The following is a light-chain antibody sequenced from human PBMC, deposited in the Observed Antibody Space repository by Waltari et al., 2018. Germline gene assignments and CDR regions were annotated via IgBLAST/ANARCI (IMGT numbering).Light chain of an antibody. CDR2: DDS. CDR1: NIGSKS. J-gene: IGLJ2*01. V-gene: IGLV3-21*04. Sequence: SYVLTQPPSVSVAPGKTARITCGGNNIGSKSVHWYQKKPGQAPVLVIYDDSDRPSGIPERFSGANSGNKATLTISRVEAGDEADDYCQVWDSSSDHPVVFGGGTKLTVL. CDR3: QVWDSSSDHPVV.